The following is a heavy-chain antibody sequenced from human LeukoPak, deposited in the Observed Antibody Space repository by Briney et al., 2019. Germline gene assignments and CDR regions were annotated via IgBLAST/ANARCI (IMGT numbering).Heavy chain of an antibody. D-gene: IGHD1-26*01. CDR2: IKSKTFAEAT. Sequence: GGSLRLSCAASGFMFSGAWMSWVRQAPGKGLEWVGRIKSKTFAEATDYAAPVKGRVTISRDDSENTLYLQMNSLKTDDTAVYFCSTDWYSRWGRGTLVTVSS. V-gene: IGHV3-15*01. CDR3: STDWYSR. CDR1: GFMFSGAW. J-gene: IGHJ4*02.